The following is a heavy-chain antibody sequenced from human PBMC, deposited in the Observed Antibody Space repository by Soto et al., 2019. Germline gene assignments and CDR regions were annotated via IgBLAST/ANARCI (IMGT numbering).Heavy chain of an antibody. Sequence: QVQLVQSGAEVKKPGSSVKVSCKASGDTLSTYAISWVRQVPGQRLEWMGGTTPIIGTIDYAQEFQGRVTITADESTATSYMELRSMRSEDTGVYYCAAGDSSDTGDHWGQGTLVTVSS. V-gene: IGHV1-69*01. D-gene: IGHD5-18*01. CDR3: AAGDSSDTGDH. CDR1: GDTLSTYA. J-gene: IGHJ4*02. CDR2: TTPIIGTI.